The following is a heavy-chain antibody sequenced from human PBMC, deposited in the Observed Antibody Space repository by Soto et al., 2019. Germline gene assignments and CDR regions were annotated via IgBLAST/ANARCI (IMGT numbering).Heavy chain of an antibody. V-gene: IGHV4-30-4*01. CDR3: ARGEDNWFDP. Sequence: SETLSLTCTVSGGSISSGDYYWSWIRQPPGKGLEWIGYIYYSGSTYYNPSLKSRVTISVDTSKNQFSLKLSSVTTADTAVYYCARGEDNWFDPWGQGTLVTVSS. J-gene: IGHJ5*02. CDR2: IYYSGST. CDR1: GGSISSGDYY.